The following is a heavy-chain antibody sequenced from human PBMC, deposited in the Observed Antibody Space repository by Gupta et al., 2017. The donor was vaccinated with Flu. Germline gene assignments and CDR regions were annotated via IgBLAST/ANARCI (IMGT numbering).Heavy chain of an antibody. J-gene: IGHJ6*03. V-gene: IGHV3-11*01. CDR3: ARERRDLVKGYYYDYMDV. CDR2: ISGSGRNV. Sequence: MTWIRQAPGKGLEWVAYISGSGRNVYYADSVKGRFVVSRDNAKNAVFLHMHSLRAEDTAIYYCARERRDLVKGYYYDYMDVWGKGAAVTVSS. D-gene: IGHD2-15*01.